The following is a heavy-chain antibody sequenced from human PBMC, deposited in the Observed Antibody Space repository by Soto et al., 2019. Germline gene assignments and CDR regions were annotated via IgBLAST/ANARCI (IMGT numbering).Heavy chain of an antibody. CDR2: ITSKSTTI. CDR3: ARARDGYNFLYEPT. Sequence: GGSLRLSCAASGFTFTSYSMNWVCQAPGQGLEWVSYITSKSTTIKYADSVKGRFTVSRDNAKNSLYLQLNSLRAEDTAVYYCARARDGYNFLYEPTWGQGTLVTVSS. J-gene: IGHJ4*02. CDR1: GFTFTSYS. D-gene: IGHD5-12*01. V-gene: IGHV3-48*01.